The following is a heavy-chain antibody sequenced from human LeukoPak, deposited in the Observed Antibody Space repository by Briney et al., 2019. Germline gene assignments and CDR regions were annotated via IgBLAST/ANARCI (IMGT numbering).Heavy chain of an antibody. CDR1: GGSTASSSHY. CDR2: MYYTGST. J-gene: IGHJ3*02. Sequence: PSETLSLTCTVSGGSTASSSHYWGWIRQSPGKGLEWIAIMYYTGSTYYNPSLTSRVTMSVDTSKNQFSLKLDSVTEIDTAMYYCARNQAVAANRGAFDIWGQGTMVTASS. V-gene: IGHV4-39*07. D-gene: IGHD6-19*01. CDR3: ARNQAVAANRGAFDI.